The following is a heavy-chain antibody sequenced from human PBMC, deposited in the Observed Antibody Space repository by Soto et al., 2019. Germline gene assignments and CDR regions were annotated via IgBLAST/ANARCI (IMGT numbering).Heavy chain of an antibody. CDR3: ARYRTPITMVRGAQAYYYGMDV. CDR1: GGTFSSYA. CDR2: IIPIFGTA. D-gene: IGHD3-10*01. Sequence: ASVKVSCKASGGTFSSYAIRWVRQAPGHGLAWMGGIIPIFGTANYAQKFQGRVTITADESTSTAYMELSSLRSEDTAVYYCARYRTPITMVRGAQAYYYGMDVWGQGTTVTVSS. J-gene: IGHJ6*02. V-gene: IGHV1-69*13.